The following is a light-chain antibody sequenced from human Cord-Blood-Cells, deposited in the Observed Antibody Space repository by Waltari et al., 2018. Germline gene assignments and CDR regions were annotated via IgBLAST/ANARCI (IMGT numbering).Light chain of an antibody. CDR3: QQRSNWPSVT. CDR2: DAS. V-gene: IGKV3-11*01. CDR1: QSVSSY. Sequence: EIVLTQSPATLSLSPGERATLPCRASQSVSSYLAWYQQKPGQAPRLLIYDASNRATGIPARFSGSGSGTDFTLTISSLEPEDFAVYYCQQRSNWPSVTFGPGTKVDIK. J-gene: IGKJ3*01.